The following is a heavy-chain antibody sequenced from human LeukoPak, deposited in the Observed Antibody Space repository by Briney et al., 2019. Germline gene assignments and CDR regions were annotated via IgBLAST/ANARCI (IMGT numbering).Heavy chain of an antibody. CDR1: GGSFSGYY. V-gene: IGHV4-34*01. CDR2: INHSGST. Sequence: SETLSLTCAVYGGSFSGYYWSWIRQPPGKGLEWIGEINHSGSTNYNPSLKSRLTISVDTSKNQFSLKLSSVTAADTAVYYCARGRVVPAAKGRLDIVATIFPKYYYSYYHYMDVWGKGTTVTVSS. CDR3: ARGRVVPAAKGRLDIVATIFPKYYYSYYHYMDV. J-gene: IGHJ6*03. D-gene: IGHD5-12*01.